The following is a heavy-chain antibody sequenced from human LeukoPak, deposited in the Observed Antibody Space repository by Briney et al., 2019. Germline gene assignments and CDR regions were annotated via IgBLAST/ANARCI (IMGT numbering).Heavy chain of an antibody. D-gene: IGHD5-24*01. Sequence: SETLSLTCSVSGTSITPYSWSWIRQLPGRGLEWIGYFYTSGNTHQNPSLKSRVTMSIDASKSQFSLRLSSMTAADTAVYYCARHRAEMATITDDTFDMWGQGTMVTVSS. CDR2: FYTSGNT. V-gene: IGHV4-4*09. J-gene: IGHJ3*02. CDR3: ARHRAEMATITDDTFDM. CDR1: GTSITPYS.